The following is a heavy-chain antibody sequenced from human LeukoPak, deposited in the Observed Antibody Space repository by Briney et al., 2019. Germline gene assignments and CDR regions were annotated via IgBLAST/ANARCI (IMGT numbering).Heavy chain of an antibody. J-gene: IGHJ4*02. Sequence: ASVKVSCKASGYTFTGYYMHWVRQAPGQGLEWMGWINPNSGGTNYAQKFQGRVTMTRDTSISTAYMELSRLRSDDTAVYYCARDIWDYYGSGSAYWGQGTLVTLSS. V-gene: IGHV1-2*02. D-gene: IGHD3-10*01. CDR1: GYTFTGYY. CDR2: INPNSGGT. CDR3: ARDIWDYYGSGSAY.